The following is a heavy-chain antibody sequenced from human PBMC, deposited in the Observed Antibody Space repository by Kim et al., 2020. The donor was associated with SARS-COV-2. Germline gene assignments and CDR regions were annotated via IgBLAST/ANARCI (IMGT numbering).Heavy chain of an antibody. V-gene: IGHV1-69*01. J-gene: IGHJ4*02. Sequence: AQKFQGRVTITADESTSTAYMELSSLRSEDTAVYYCARELRIQLWPPFDYWGQGTLVTVSS. D-gene: IGHD5-18*01. CDR3: ARELRIQLWPPFDY.